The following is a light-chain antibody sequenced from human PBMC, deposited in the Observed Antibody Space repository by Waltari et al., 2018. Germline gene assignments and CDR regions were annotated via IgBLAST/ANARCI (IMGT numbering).Light chain of an antibody. V-gene: IGKV1-9*01. J-gene: IGKJ1*01. CDR2: SAS. Sequence: DIQLTQSPSFLSASVEDSVTITCRASQGISSYLAWYQQKPGRAPKLLIYSASTLKSGVPSRFSGSGSGTDFTFSISSLQPEDFATYYYQQLNAYPLTFGQGTKVEIK. CDR1: QGISSY. CDR3: QQLNAYPLT.